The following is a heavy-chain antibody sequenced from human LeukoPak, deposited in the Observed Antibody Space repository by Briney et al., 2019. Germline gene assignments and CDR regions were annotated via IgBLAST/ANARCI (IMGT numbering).Heavy chain of an antibody. CDR1: GFTFSSYA. J-gene: IGHJ1*01. CDR3: AKDLEDYGDTGEYFQH. V-gene: IGHV3-23*01. Sequence: GGSLRLSCAASGFTFSSYAMSWVRQAPGKGLEWVSDISGSGGRTYYADSVKGRFTISRDNSKNTLYLQMNSLRAEDTAVYYCAKDLEDYGDTGEYFQHWGQGTLVTVSS. D-gene: IGHD4-17*01. CDR2: ISGSGGRT.